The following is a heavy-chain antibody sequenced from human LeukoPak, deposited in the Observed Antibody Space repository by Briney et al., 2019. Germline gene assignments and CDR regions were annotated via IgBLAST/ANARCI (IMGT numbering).Heavy chain of an antibody. J-gene: IGHJ4*02. CDR2: IYYSGST. CDR3: ARGAPYYCSGGSCYHTRSFDY. V-gene: IGHV4-39*01. Sequence: KPSETLSLTCAVYGGSFSSYYWGWIRQPPGKGLEWIGSIYYSGSTYYNPSLKSRVTISVDTSKNQFSLKLSSVTAADTAVYYCARGAPYYCSGGSCYHTRSFDYWGQGTLVTVSS. D-gene: IGHD2-15*01. CDR1: GGSFSSYY.